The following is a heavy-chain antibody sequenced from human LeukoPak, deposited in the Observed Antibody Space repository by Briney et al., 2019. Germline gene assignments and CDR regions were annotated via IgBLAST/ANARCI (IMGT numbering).Heavy chain of an antibody. CDR1: GGSISSSSYY. CDR2: IYYSGST. CDR3: ARGNYYDILTGYYKGYYFDY. J-gene: IGHJ4*02. V-gene: IGHV4-39*07. D-gene: IGHD3-9*01. Sequence: SETLSLTCTVSGGSISSSSYYWGWIRQPPGKGLEWIGSIYYSGSTYYNPSLKSRVTISVDTSKNQFSLKLSSVTAADTAVYYCARGNYYDILTGYYKGYYFDYWGQGTLVTVSS.